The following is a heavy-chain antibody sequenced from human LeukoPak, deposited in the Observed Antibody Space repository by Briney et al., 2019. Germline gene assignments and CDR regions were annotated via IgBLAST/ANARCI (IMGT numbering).Heavy chain of an antibody. V-gene: IGHV3-64*01. CDR1: GFTFSSYA. CDR2: ISSNGGST. CDR3: AKDGAYSGSYPY. D-gene: IGHD1-26*01. J-gene: IGHJ4*02. Sequence: GGSLRLSCAASGFTFSSYAMHWVRQAPGKGLEYVSAISSNGGSTYYANSVKGRFTISRDNSKNTLYLQMNSLRAEDTAVYYCAKDGAYSGSYPYWGQGTLVTVSS.